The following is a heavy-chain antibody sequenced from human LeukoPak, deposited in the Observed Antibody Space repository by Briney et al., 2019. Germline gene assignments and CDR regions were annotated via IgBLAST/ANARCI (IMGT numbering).Heavy chain of an antibody. Sequence: SETLSLTCTVSGGSISSGDYDWSWIRQPPGKGLEWIGYIYYSGSTYYNPPLKSRVTISVDTSKNQFSLKLSSVTAADTAVYYCARVSGGSGSYRYYFDYWGQGTLVTVSS. CDR3: ARVSGGSGSYRYYFDY. CDR1: GGSISSGDYD. V-gene: IGHV4-30-4*08. CDR2: IYYSGST. J-gene: IGHJ4*02. D-gene: IGHD3-10*01.